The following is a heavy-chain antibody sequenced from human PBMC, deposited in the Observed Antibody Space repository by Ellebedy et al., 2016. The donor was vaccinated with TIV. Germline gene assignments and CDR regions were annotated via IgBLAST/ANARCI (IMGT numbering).Heavy chain of an antibody. CDR1: GYIFTNYG. Sequence: AVSVKVSCKASGYIFTNYGINWVRLAPGQGLEWVGWISAYNGDTYYAQKFQHRVTMTTDSSTTTAYMDLKSLTSDDTAVYYCARGEPRAMERLTAIEFWGQGSRITVSS. CDR3: ARGEPRAMERLTAIEF. D-gene: IGHD5-18*01. V-gene: IGHV1-18*01. CDR2: ISAYNGDT. J-gene: IGHJ4*02.